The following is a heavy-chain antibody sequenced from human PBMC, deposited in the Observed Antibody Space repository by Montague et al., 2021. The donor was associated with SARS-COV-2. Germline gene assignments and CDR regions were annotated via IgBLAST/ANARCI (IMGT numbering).Heavy chain of an antibody. Sequence: SETLSLTCSVSGDSISRSHYFWAWIRQPPGMGLEWIGSIYFTGKTYYHPSLTSRVTISIDTSKNHFSLRLSSVTAADSAVFYCARWGLNNAFDIWGLGTMVTISS. J-gene: IGHJ3*02. V-gene: IGHV4-39*02. D-gene: IGHD1/OR15-1a*01. CDR1: GDSISRSHYF. CDR2: IYFTGKT. CDR3: ARWGLNNAFDI.